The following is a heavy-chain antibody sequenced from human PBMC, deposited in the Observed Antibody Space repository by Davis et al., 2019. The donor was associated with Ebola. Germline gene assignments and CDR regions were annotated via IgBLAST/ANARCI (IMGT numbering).Heavy chain of an antibody. D-gene: IGHD3-10*01. CDR3: ARGGSGSYYNRFDP. J-gene: IGHJ5*02. CDR2: ISYDGSNK. Sequence: GGSLRLSCAASGFTFSSYGMHWVRQAPGKGLEWVAVISYDGSNKYYADSVKGRFTIPRDNSKNTLYLQMNRLRPEDTAVYYCARGGSGSYYNRFDPWGQGTLVTVSS. V-gene: IGHV3-30*03. CDR1: GFTFSSYG.